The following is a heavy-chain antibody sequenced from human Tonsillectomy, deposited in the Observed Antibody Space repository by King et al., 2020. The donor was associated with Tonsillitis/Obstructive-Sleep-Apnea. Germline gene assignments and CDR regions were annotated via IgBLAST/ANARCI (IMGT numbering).Heavy chain of an antibody. J-gene: IGHJ6*03. D-gene: IGHD5-18*01. Sequence: VQLVESGAEVKKPGASVKVSCKASGYTFTSYDINWVRQATGQGLEWMGWMNPNSGNTGYAQKFQGRVTMTRKTSISTAYMDLSSLRSEDTAVYYCARVIWGYSYGDYYYMDVWGKGTTVTVSS. V-gene: IGHV1-8*01. CDR1: GYTFTSYD. CDR3: ARVIWGYSYGDYYYMDV. CDR2: MNPNSGNT.